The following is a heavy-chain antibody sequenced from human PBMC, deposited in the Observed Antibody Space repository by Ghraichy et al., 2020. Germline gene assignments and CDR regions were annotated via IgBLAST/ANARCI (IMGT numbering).Heavy chain of an antibody. CDR1: GFTFSIYW. CDR3: ARHPSVRYYDY. V-gene: IGHV3-7*04. D-gene: IGHD6-19*01. J-gene: IGHJ4*02. CDR2: IKQDGSEK. Sequence: WGSLRLSCAASGFTFSIYWMTWVCQAPGKGLEWVANIKQDGSEKYYVDSVKGRFTISRDNAKNSLYLQMNSLRAEDTAVYYCARHPSVRYYDYWGQGALVTVSS.